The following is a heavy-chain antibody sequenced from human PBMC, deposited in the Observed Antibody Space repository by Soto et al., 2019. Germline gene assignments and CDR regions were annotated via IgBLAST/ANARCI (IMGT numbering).Heavy chain of an antibody. CDR3: ARGPAMASYAFDI. D-gene: IGHD5-18*01. CDR1: GFSFSTYA. V-gene: IGHV3-30*04. CDR2: ISYDGSNK. Sequence: GGSRRLSCAASGFSFSTYAMYWVRQAPGKGLEWVAVISYDGSNKYYADSVKGRFTISRDNSKNTLYLQMNSLRVEDPAVYYCARGPAMASYAFDIWGQGTMVTVSS. J-gene: IGHJ3*02.